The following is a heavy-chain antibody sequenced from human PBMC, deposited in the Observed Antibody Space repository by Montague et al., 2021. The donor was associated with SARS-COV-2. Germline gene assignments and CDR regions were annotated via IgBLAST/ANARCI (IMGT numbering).Heavy chain of an antibody. CDR2: IWYDGSNE. J-gene: IGHJ4*02. D-gene: IGHD1-26*01. Sequence: SRRLSCAASGFLFSSYGMHWVRQALGKGLEWVAHIWYDGSNENYVDSVKGRFTISRDNFKNTLYLQMNSLRAEDTAIYYCAGGSVGGYYFDYWGQGTLVTVSS. CDR3: AGGSVGGYYFDY. CDR1: GFLFSSYG. V-gene: IGHV3-33*01.